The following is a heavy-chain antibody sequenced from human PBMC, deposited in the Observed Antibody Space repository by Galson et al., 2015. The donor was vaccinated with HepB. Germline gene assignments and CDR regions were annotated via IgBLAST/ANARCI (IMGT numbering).Heavy chain of an antibody. CDR1: GGIY. V-gene: IGHV1-69*13. CDR2: IIPIFGTA. D-gene: IGHD3-16*01. Sequence: SVKVSCKASGGIYISWVRQAPGQGLEWMGGIIPIFGTAKYAQKFQGRVTITADAPTNTVDMELTSLRSEDTAIYYCARDGGGPGEFSYNYLLFDYWGQGTLVTVSS. J-gene: IGHJ4*02. CDR3: ARDGGGPGEFSYNYLLFDY.